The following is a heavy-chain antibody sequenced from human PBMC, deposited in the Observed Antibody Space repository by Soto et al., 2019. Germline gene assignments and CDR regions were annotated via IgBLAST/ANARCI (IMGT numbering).Heavy chain of an antibody. V-gene: IGHV1-69*13. CDR3: ARGYYDILTGYPGNYYGMDV. D-gene: IGHD3-9*01. Sequence: VASVKVSCKASGGTFSSYAISWVRQAPGQGLEWMGGIIPIFGTANYAQKFQGRVTITADESTSIAYMELSSLRSEDTAVYYCARGYYDILTGYPGNYYGMDVWGQGTTVTVSS. CDR1: GGTFSSYA. CDR2: IIPIFGTA. J-gene: IGHJ6*02.